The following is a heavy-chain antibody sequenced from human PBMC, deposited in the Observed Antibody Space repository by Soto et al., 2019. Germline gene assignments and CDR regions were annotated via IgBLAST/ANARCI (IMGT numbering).Heavy chain of an antibody. D-gene: IGHD6-19*01. CDR2: ISGSGTTI. J-gene: IGHJ4*02. V-gene: IGHV3-48*02. CDR3: ARERREWLASFFDD. CDR1: GFTFSDYS. Sequence: PGGSLRLSCTASGFTFSDYSMNWVRQAPGKGLEWISYISGSGTTIYDADSVKGRFTISRDNAKNSLFLQMNSLRDEDTGVYYCARERREWLASFFDDWGPGTLVTVSS.